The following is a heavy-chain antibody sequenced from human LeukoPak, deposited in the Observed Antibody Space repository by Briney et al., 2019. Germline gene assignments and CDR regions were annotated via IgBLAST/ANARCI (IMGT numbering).Heavy chain of an antibody. Sequence: SAPTLVNPTQTLTLTCTFSGFSLRTSVMCVSWIRQRPGQALEWLARLDWDNDKYYTTSLKTRLTISKDTSKNQVVLTMTNMDPVDTATYYCARTRPVSGWFDPWGQGTLVTVSS. V-gene: IGHV2-70*11. CDR3: ARTRPVSGWFDP. J-gene: IGHJ5*02. CDR1: GFSLRTSVMC. CDR2: LDWDNDK. D-gene: IGHD5/OR15-5a*01.